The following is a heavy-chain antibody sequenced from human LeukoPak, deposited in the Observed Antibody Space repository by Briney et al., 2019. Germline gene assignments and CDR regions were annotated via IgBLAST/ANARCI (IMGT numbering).Heavy chain of an antibody. CDR1: GGSFSGYY. V-gene: IGHV4-34*01. CDR2: INHSGST. CDR3: ARGRVGATIGFDP. Sequence: SETLFLTCAVYGGSFSGYYWSWIRQPPGRGLEWIGEINHSGSTNYNPSLKSRVTISVDTSKNQFSLKLSSVTAADTAVYYCARGRVGATIGFDPWGQGTLVTVSS. D-gene: IGHD1-26*01. J-gene: IGHJ5*02.